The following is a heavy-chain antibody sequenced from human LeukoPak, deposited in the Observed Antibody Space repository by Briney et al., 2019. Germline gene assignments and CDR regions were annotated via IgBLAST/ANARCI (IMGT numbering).Heavy chain of an antibody. CDR2: IRYDGSNK. Sequence: GGSLRLSCAASGFTFSSYGMHWVRQAPGKGLEWVAFIRYDGSNKYYADSVKGRFTISRDNSKNTLYLQMNSLRAEDTAVYYCAKDRGYEQQLDHWGQGTLVTVSS. D-gene: IGHD6-13*01. V-gene: IGHV3-30*02. CDR1: GFTFSSYG. CDR3: AKDRGYEQQLDH. J-gene: IGHJ4*02.